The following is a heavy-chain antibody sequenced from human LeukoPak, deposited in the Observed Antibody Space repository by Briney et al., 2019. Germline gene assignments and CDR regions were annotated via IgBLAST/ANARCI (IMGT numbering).Heavy chain of an antibody. CDR1: GFTFSSYA. V-gene: IGHV3-23*01. CDR3: AKDNLYGSGSYYDY. CDR2: ISGSGDST. D-gene: IGHD3-10*01. J-gene: IGHJ4*02. Sequence: PGGSLRLSCAASGFTFSSYAMSWVRQAPGKGLEWVSAISGSGDSTYYADSVKGRFTISRDNSKNTLYLQMNSLRAEDTAVYYCAKDNLYGSGSYYDYWGQGTLVTVSS.